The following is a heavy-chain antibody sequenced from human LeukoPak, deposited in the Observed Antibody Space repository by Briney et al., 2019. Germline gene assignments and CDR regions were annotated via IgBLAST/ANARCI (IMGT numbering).Heavy chain of an antibody. Sequence: GGSLRLSCAASGFTFSSYGMSWVRQAPGKGLEWVSAISGSGGSTYYADSVKGRFTISRDNSKNTLYLQMNSLRAEDTAVYYCAKGKDDSSGWYFFYWGQGTLVTVSS. J-gene: IGHJ4*02. CDR1: GFTFSSYG. CDR2: ISGSGGST. D-gene: IGHD6-19*01. CDR3: AKGKDDSSGWYFFY. V-gene: IGHV3-23*01.